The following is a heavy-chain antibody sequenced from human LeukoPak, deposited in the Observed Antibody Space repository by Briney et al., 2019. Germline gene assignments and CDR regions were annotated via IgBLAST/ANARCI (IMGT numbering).Heavy chain of an antibody. J-gene: IGHJ3*02. V-gene: IGHV3-23*01. CDR1: GFPFSSHG. CDR3: ARDRTIFGVFDI. Sequence: GGSLRLSCAASGFPFSSHGMSWVRQAPGKGLEWVSGIIGGGGSTYYADSVKGRFTISGDNSRNSLYLQMNSLRAEDTAVYYCARDRTIFGVFDIWGQGTMVTVSS. D-gene: IGHD3-3*01. CDR2: IIGGGGST.